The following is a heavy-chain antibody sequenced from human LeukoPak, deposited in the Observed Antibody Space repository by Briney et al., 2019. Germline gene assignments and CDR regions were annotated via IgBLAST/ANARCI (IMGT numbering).Heavy chain of an antibody. V-gene: IGHV3-21*01. J-gene: IGHJ4*02. D-gene: IGHD3-10*01. CDR2: ISSSSSYI. CDR1: GFTFSSYS. Sequence: GGSLRLSCAASGFTFSSYSMNWVRQAPGQGLEWVSSISSSSSYIYYADSVKGRFTISRDNAKNSLYLQMNSLRAEDTAVYYCARFAVLWFGELPHFDYWGQGTLVTVSS. CDR3: ARFAVLWFGELPHFDY.